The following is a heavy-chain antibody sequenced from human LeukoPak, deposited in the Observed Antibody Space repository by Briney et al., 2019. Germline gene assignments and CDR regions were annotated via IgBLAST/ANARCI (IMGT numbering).Heavy chain of an antibody. J-gene: IGHJ4*02. CDR3: AKDQYSSGWDLDY. CDR1: GFTFSSYG. Sequence: PGRSLRLSCAASGFTFSSYGMHWVRQAPGKGLEGVAVISYDGSNKYYADSVKGRFTISRDNSKNTLYLQMNSLRAEDTAVYYCAKDQYSSGWDLDYWGQGTLVTVSS. V-gene: IGHV3-30*18. D-gene: IGHD6-19*01. CDR2: ISYDGSNK.